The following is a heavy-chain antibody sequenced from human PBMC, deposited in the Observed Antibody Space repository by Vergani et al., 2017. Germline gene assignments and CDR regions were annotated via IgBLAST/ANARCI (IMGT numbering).Heavy chain of an antibody. CDR3: ARNVGIDAFDI. J-gene: IGHJ3*02. CDR2: IHYSGST. Sequence: QVQLQESGPGLVKPSQTLSLTCTFSGVYISSGGYYWTWVRQHPGKGLEWIGYIHYSGSTHYKPSLKSRVTISIDTSKNQFSLKLSSVTAADTAVYYWARNVGIDAFDIWGQGTMVTVSS. V-gene: IGHV4-31*03. CDR1: GVYISSGGYY. D-gene: IGHD4-23*01.